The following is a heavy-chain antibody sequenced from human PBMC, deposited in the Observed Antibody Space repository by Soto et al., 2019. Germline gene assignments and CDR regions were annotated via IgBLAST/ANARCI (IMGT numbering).Heavy chain of an antibody. CDR1: GYSFTSYW. V-gene: IGHV5-10-1*01. D-gene: IGHD2-2*01. Sequence: XESLTISGKGSGYSFTSYWISLVRQMPGKGLEWMGRIDPSDSYTNYSPSFQGHVTISADKSISTAYLQWSSLKASDTAMYYCARGIVVVPAAILPNYYYYGMDVWGQGTTVTVSS. CDR2: IDPSDSYT. CDR3: ARGIVVVPAAILPNYYYYGMDV. J-gene: IGHJ6*02.